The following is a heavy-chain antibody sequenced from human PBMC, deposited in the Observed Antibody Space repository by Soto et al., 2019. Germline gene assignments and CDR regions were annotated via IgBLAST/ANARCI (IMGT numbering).Heavy chain of an antibody. J-gene: IGHJ4*02. D-gene: IGHD3-16*02. CDR3: AVGGGDLSLTPFDY. CDR2: ISTDGTNQ. Sequence: GGSLRLSCVASGFNFKAYGMHWVRQAPGKGLEWVAVISTDGTNQHHADSVKGRFTISRDNFKNTLYLQMNSLRPEDTAVYFCAVGGGDLSLTPFDYWGQGTLVTVPS. V-gene: IGHV3-30-3*01. CDR1: GFNFKAYG.